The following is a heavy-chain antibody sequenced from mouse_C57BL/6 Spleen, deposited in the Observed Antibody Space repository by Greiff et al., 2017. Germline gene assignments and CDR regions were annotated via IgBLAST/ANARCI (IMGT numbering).Heavy chain of an antibody. CDR1: GYTFTSYG. CDR2: IYIGNGYT. Sequence: EVKLQESGAELVRPGSSVKMSCKTSGYTFTSYGINWVKQRPGQGLEWIGYIYIGNGYTKYNQKFKGKATLTSDTSSSTAYMQLSSLTSEDSAIYFSARRGYPYSAMDYWGQGTSVTVSS. D-gene: IGHD2-2*01. V-gene: IGHV1-58*01. CDR3: ARRGYPYSAMDY. J-gene: IGHJ4*01.